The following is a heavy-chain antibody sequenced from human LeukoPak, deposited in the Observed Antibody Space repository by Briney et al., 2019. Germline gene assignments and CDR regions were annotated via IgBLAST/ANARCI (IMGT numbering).Heavy chain of an antibody. D-gene: IGHD3-3*01. CDR2: IHYSGST. Sequence: SQTLSLTCTVSGGSISSGDYYWSSIRQPPGKGLEWIGYIHYSGSTYYNPSLKSRVTISVDTSKNQFSLKLSSVTAADTAVYYCARAKVLRFLEWLYVDYWGQGTLVTVSS. V-gene: IGHV4-30-4*08. J-gene: IGHJ4*02. CDR1: GGSISSGDYY. CDR3: ARAKVLRFLEWLYVDY.